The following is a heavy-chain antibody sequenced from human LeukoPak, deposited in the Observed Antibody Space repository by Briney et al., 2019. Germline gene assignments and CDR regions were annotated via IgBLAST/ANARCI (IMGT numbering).Heavy chain of an antibody. J-gene: IGHJ4*02. CDR1: GFILSSYG. CDR3: AKHDSSSDF. V-gene: IGHV3-30*02. CDR2: IRSDGSDT. D-gene: IGHD3-22*01. Sequence: PGGSLRLSCAASGFILSSYGMHWVRQPLGKGLEWVAFIRSDGSDTYSAASVKGRFTISRDNSKNTLWLQMNSLRAEDTAVYYCAKHDSSSDFWGQGTLVTVSS.